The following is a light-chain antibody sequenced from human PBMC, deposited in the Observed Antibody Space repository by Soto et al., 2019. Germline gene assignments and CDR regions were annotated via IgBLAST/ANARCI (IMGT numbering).Light chain of an antibody. CDR3: LKEGSAPYL. Sequence: EIVLTQSPGTLSLSPGERATLSCTASETIGMTSLAWYQQKPGQAPRLVIYGASKTAFGIPDRFSGSTSGTVFNLPISSGELEVFAVYHFLKEGSAPYLFGRGTRLE. V-gene: IGKV3-20*01. CDR2: GAS. CDR1: ETIGMTS. J-gene: IGKJ2*01.